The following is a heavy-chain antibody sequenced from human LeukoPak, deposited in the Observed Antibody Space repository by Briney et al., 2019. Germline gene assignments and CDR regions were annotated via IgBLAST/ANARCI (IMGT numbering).Heavy chain of an antibody. CDR3: ARPRNPMVVTPTSRTYFFDS. Sequence: ASVKVSCKAPGYTFTGYYMHWVRQAPGQGLEWMGWINPNSGGTNFAQKFQGRVTVTRDTSISVVYMELSRLRSDDTAVYYCARPRNPMVVTPTSRTYFFDSWGQGTLVTVSS. D-gene: IGHD4-23*01. CDR2: INPNSGGT. V-gene: IGHV1-2*02. CDR1: GYTFTGYY. J-gene: IGHJ4*02.